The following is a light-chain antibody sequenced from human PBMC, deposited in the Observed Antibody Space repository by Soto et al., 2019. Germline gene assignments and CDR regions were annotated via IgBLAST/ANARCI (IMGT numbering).Light chain of an antibody. CDR2: DVS. V-gene: IGLV2-11*01. J-gene: IGLJ3*02. CDR3: CSYAGTYTLV. Sequence: QSALTQPRSVSGSPGQSVTISCTGSSSDVGGYDFVSWYPQHPGKAPKLMISDVSERPSGVPDRFSGSKSANTASLTISGLQAEDEADYYCCSYAGTYTLVFGGGTKLTVL. CDR1: SSDVGGYDF.